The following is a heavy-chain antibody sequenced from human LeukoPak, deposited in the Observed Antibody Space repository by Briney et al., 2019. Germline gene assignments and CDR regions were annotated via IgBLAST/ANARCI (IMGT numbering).Heavy chain of an antibody. D-gene: IGHD2-21*01. V-gene: IGHV3-11*04. CDR2: ISSSGNTR. CDR3: ARVYPHVVVIAYDAFDL. CDR1: GFSFSDYY. J-gene: IGHJ3*01. Sequence: SGGSLRLSCVVSGFSFSDYYMSWIRQAPGKALESVSYISSSGNTRHYADSVKGRFTISRDNAKNSLYLQMNSLRVEDTAVYYCARVYPHVVVIAYDAFDLWGQGTMVTVSS.